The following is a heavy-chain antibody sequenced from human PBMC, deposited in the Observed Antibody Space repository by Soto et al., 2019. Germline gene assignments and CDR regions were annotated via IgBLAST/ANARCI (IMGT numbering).Heavy chain of an antibody. Sequence: ASVKVSCKASGYTLTSYDMNWVRQATEQGLEWMGWMNPNSGNTGYAQKFQGRVTMTRNTSISTAYMELSSLRSEDTAVYYCARGITLSIAAAGRVLGYWGQGTLVTVSS. J-gene: IGHJ4*02. V-gene: IGHV1-8*01. CDR1: GYTLTSYD. CDR2: MNPNSGNT. D-gene: IGHD6-13*01. CDR3: ARGITLSIAAAGRVLGY.